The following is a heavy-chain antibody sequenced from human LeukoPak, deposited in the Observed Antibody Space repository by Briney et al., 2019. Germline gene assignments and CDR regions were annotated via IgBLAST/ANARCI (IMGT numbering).Heavy chain of an antibody. D-gene: IGHD3-3*01. Sequence: GGSLRLSCAASGFTVSSNYMSWVRQAPGKGLEWVSVIYSGGSTYYADSVKGRFTISRDNSKNTLYLQMNSLRAEDTAVYYCARADRGYDFWSGYYLLDYWGQGTLVTVSS. CDR1: GFTVSSNY. CDR2: IYSGGST. CDR3: ARADRGYDFWSGYYLLDY. J-gene: IGHJ4*02. V-gene: IGHV3-53*01.